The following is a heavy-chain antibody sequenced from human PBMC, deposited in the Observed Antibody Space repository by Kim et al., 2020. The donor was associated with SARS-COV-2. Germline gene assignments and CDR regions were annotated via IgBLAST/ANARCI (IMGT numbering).Heavy chain of an antibody. CDR3: ARAVAGT. D-gene: IGHD2-15*01. Sequence: SETLSLTCTVSGGSISSGSYYWSWIRQPAGKGLEWIGRIYTSGGTNYNPSLKSRVTISVDTSKNQFSLKLSSVTAADTAVYYCARAVAGTWGQGTLVTVSS. CDR1: GGSISSGSYY. V-gene: IGHV4-61*02. CDR2: IYTSGGT. J-gene: IGHJ5*02.